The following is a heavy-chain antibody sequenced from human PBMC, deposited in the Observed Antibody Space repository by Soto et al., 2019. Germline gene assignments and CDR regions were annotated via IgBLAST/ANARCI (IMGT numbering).Heavy chain of an antibody. CDR2: IDSDDGTT. V-gene: IGHV3-11*01. CDR1: GFDFGDYY. J-gene: IGHJ4*02. CDR3: VRPYYSSSWFPFDR. Sequence: SLRLSCTASGFDFGDYYMSWIRQAPGRGLEWVSYIDSDDGTTYYTDSVKGRFTISRDNAKNSLYLQMNSLRVEDTALYYCVRPYYSSSWFPFDRWGQGTLVTVSS. D-gene: IGHD6-13*01.